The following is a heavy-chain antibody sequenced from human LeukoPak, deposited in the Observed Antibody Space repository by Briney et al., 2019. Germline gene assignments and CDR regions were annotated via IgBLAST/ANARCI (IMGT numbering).Heavy chain of an antibody. D-gene: IGHD2-21*01. V-gene: IGHV3-53*01. CDR2: IYGGGST. J-gene: IGHJ4*02. Sequence: GGSLRLSCAASGFTVSSNYMSWVRQAPGKGLECVSLIYGGGSTYYADSVKGRFTISRDNSKNTIFLQLTSLRVEGTAVYYCASKGQYCGTLTCKDYWGRGTLVTVSS. CDR3: ASKGQYCGTLTCKDY. CDR1: GFTVSSNY.